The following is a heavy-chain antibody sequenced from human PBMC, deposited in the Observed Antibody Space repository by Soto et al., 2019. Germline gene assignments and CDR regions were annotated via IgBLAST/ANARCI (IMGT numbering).Heavy chain of an antibody. V-gene: IGHV1-3*01. Sequence: ASVKVSCKASGYTFTSYAMRWVRQAPGQRLEWMGWINAGNGNTKYSQKFQGRVTITRDTSASTAYMELSSLRSEDTAVYYCARARAAVLLMVFDIWGQGTMVTVSS. J-gene: IGHJ3*02. CDR2: INAGNGNT. D-gene: IGHD3-10*01. CDR3: ARARAAVLLMVFDI. CDR1: GYTFTSYA.